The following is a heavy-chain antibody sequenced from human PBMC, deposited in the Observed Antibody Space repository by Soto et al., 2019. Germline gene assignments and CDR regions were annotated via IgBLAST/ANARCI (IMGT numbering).Heavy chain of an antibody. CDR3: AKVGGIFGVVINTPDYYYYGMDV. CDR1: GFTFSSYA. J-gene: IGHJ6*02. D-gene: IGHD3-3*01. V-gene: IGHV3-23*01. Sequence: EVQLLESGGGLVQPGGSPRLSCAASGFTFSSYAMSWVRQAPGKGLEWVSAISGSGGSTYYADSVKGRFTISRDNSKNTLYLQMNSLRAEDTAVYYCAKVGGIFGVVINTPDYYYYGMDVWGQGTTVTVSS. CDR2: ISGSGGST.